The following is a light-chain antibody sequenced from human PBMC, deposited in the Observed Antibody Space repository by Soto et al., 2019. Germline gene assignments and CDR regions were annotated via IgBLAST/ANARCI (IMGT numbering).Light chain of an antibody. Sequence: QSVLTQPPSVSAAPGQKVTISCSGSSSNIGNNYVSWYQQLPGTVPKLLIHDNNKRPSGIPDRFSGSKSGTSATLGITGLQTGDEADYYCGTWDSSLSAVVFGGGTKLTVL. CDR3: GTWDSSLSAVV. CDR2: DNN. CDR1: SSNIGNNY. V-gene: IGLV1-51*01. J-gene: IGLJ2*01.